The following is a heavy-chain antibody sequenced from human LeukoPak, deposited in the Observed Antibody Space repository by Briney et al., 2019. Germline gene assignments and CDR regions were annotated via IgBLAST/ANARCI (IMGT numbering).Heavy chain of an antibody. V-gene: IGHV5-10-1*01. J-gene: IGHJ4*02. Sequence: GESLKISCQAFGYSFTSYWINWVRQVPGKGLEWMGKNDPSDSYSNYSPSFQGHVTISTDKSLATAYLQWSSLKASDTAIYYCAREGKGSVATIGDYWGQGTLVTVSS. CDR2: NDPSDSYS. CDR1: GYSFTSYW. CDR3: AREGKGSVATIGDY. D-gene: IGHD5-12*01.